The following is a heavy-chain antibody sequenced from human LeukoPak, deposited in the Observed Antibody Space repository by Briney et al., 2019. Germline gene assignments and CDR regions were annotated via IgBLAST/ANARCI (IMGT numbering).Heavy chain of an antibody. D-gene: IGHD3-10*01. V-gene: IGHV3-23*01. Sequence: GGSLRLSCAASGFTFSNYAMSWVRQAPGKGLEWVSAFSGSGASTYYADSVKGRFIISRDNVRNSLYLQMNNLRAEDTAFYYCVKPYYFSSGSFNWGQGTLVTVSS. J-gene: IGHJ4*02. CDR3: VKPYYFSSGSFN. CDR2: FSGSGAST. CDR1: GFTFSNYA.